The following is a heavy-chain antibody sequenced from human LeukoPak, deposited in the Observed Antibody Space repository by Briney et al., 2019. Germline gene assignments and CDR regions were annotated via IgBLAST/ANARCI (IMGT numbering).Heavy chain of an antibody. CDR3: ARTRGSGWPYYYYGMDV. J-gene: IGHJ6*02. V-gene: IGHV4-59*08. Sequence: SETLSLTCTVSGGSISSYYWSWIRQPPGKGLEWIGYIYYSGSTNCNPSLKSRVTISVDTSKNQFSLKLSSVTAADTAVYYCARTRGSGWPYYYYGMDVWDQGTTVTVSS. CDR2: IYYSGST. D-gene: IGHD6-19*01. CDR1: GGSISSYY.